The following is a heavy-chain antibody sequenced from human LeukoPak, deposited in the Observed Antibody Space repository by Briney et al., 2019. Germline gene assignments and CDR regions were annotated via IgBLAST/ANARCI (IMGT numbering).Heavy chain of an antibody. CDR3: AREGGYYGSGSYFGY. Sequence: SETLSLTCTVSGGSISSYYWSWIRQPPGKGLEWIGYIYYSGSTNYNPSLKSRVTISVDTSKNQFSLKLSSVTAADTAVYYCAREGGYYGSGSYFGYWGQGTLVTVSS. CDR1: GGSISSYY. V-gene: IGHV4-59*01. J-gene: IGHJ4*02. D-gene: IGHD3-10*01. CDR2: IYYSGST.